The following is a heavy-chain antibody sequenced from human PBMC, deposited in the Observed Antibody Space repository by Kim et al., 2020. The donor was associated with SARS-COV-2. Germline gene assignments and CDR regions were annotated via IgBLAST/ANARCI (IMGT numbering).Heavy chain of an antibody. CDR1: GFTFNNYW. J-gene: IGHJ5*02. Sequence: GGSLRLSCEASGFTFNNYWMNWVRQGPGKGLVWVSRIKGDGSDTHYADSVKGRFTTSRDNAKNTLHLQLNSLGVEDTAIYFCARGTFQQGFDPWGQGTLVTVSS. V-gene: IGHV3-74*01. D-gene: IGHD6-13*01. CDR2: IKGDGSDT. CDR3: ARGTFQQGFDP.